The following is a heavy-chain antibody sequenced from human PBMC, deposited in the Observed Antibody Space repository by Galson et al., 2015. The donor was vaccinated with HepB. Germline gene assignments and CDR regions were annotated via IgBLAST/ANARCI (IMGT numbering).Heavy chain of an antibody. V-gene: IGHV1-18*01. Sequence: SVKVSCKASGYTFTSYGISWVRQAPGQGLEWMGWISAYSGNTNYAQKLQGRDTMTTDTSTSTAYMELRSLRSDDTAVYYCARDCGGDCYSISWYFDYWGQGTLVTVSS. D-gene: IGHD2-21*01. CDR2: ISAYSGNT. J-gene: IGHJ4*02. CDR1: GYTFTSYG. CDR3: ARDCGGDCYSISWYFDY.